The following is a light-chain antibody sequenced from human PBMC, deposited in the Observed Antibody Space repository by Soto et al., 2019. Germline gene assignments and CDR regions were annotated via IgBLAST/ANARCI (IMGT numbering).Light chain of an antibody. CDR1: QSVAGN. V-gene: IGKV3-15*01. CDR3: QQYNNWPLT. Sequence: EIVMTQSPATPSVSPGERATLSCRASQSVAGNLAWYQQKPGQAPRLLMYGASTRATGIPARFSGSGSGTEFTLTISSLQSEDFGVYYCQQYNNWPLTFGGGTKVEIK. J-gene: IGKJ4*01. CDR2: GAS.